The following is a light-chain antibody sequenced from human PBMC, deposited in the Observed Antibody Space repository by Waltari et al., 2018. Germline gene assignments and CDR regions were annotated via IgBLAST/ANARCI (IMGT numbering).Light chain of an antibody. CDR3: SSYTTSGTLV. Sequence: QSAPTQPASVSGSPGQSITISCTGTSSDVGGYDFVSWHQQYPGKAPKVMIYGVNNRPSGVSNRFSGSKSGNTASLSISGLQADDEADYYCSSYTTSGTLVFGTGTKVTVL. J-gene: IGLJ1*01. V-gene: IGLV2-14*01. CDR1: SSDVGGYDF. CDR2: GVN.